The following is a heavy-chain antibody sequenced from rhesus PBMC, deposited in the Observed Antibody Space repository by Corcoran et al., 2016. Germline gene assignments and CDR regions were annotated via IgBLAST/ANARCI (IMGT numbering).Heavy chain of an antibody. J-gene: IGHJ4*01. CDR2: ISGSSGST. Sequence: QVQLQESGPGLVKPSETLSLTCAVSGGSFSGYSLGWFRQPPGKGLGWIGYISGSSGSTDYNPSLKSRVTISTDTSKNQFSLKLSSVTAADTAVYYCAREAAGLDYWGQGVLVTVSS. CDR3: AREAAGLDY. D-gene: IGHD6-13*01. V-gene: IGHV4-165*01. CDR1: GGSFSGYS.